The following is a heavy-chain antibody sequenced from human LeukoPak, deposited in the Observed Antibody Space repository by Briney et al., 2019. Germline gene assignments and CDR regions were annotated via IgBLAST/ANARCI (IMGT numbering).Heavy chain of an antibody. J-gene: IGHJ4*02. V-gene: IGHV3-23*01. CDR2: LSGSGGST. D-gene: IGHD3-22*01. CDR1: GFTFNNYG. CDR3: AKSSYYDSSGYYREYYFDY. Sequence: GGSLRLSCAASGFTFNNYGMSWVRQAPGKGLEWVSSLSGSGGSTYYADSVKGRFTISRDNSKNTLYLQMDSLRAEDTAVYYCAKSSYYDSSGYYREYYFDYWGQGTLVTVSS.